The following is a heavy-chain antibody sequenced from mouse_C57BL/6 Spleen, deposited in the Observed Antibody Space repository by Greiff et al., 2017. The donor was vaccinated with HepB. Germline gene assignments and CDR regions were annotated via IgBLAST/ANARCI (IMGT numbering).Heavy chain of an antibody. CDR3: AAYDCGRGAY. CDR1: GYAFSSSW. D-gene: IGHD2-4*01. Sequence: QVQLQQSGPELVKPGASVKISCKASGYAFSSSWMNWVKQRPGKGLEWIGRIYPGDGDTNYNGKFKGKATLTAEKSSSTAYMQLSSLTSEDSAVYFCAAYDCGRGAYWGQGTLVTVSA. J-gene: IGHJ3*01. CDR2: IYPGDGDT. V-gene: IGHV1-82*01.